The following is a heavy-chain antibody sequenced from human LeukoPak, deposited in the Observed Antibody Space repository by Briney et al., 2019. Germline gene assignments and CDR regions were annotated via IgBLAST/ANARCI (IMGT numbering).Heavy chain of an antibody. CDR3: VRGYFDYGDQFDY. CDR2: TRNKANSYTT. Sequence: GGSLRLSCAASGFTFSNYEMNWVRQAPGKGLEWVGRTRNKANSYTTEYAASVKGRFTISRDDSKNSLYLQMNSLKTEDTAVYYCVRGYFDYGDQFDYWGQGTLVTVSS. V-gene: IGHV3-72*01. D-gene: IGHD4-17*01. J-gene: IGHJ4*02. CDR1: GFTFSNYE.